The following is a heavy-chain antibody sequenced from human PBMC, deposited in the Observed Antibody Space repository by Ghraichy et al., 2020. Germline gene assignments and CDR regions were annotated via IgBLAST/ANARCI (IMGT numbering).Heavy chain of an antibody. D-gene: IGHD2-2*01. CDR3: ARGRGHCSTTNCFYYAMDV. V-gene: IGHV3-21*01. CDR2: ISSSGSYI. Sequence: GGSLRLSCAASGFTFSSYSLNWVRQAPGKGLEWVSSISSSGSYIFYADSLKGRFTISRDSAKNSMFPQMNNLTAGDTAVYYCARGRGHCSTTNCFYYAMDVWGQGTTVTVSS. CDR1: GFTFSSYS. J-gene: IGHJ6*02.